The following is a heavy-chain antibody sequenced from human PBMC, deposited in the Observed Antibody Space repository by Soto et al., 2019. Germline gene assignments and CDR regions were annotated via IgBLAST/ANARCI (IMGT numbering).Heavy chain of an antibody. D-gene: IGHD2-2*01. V-gene: IGHV3-23*01. CDR1: GFTFSSYA. J-gene: IGHJ4*02. CDR2: ISGSGGST. CDR3: AKILGYCSSTSCYGDY. Sequence: GGSLRLSCAASGFTFSSYAMSWVRQAPGKGLEWVSAISGSGGSTYYADSVKGRFTISRDNSKNTLYLQMNSLRAEDTAVYYCAKILGYCSSTSCYGDYWGQGTLVTVSS.